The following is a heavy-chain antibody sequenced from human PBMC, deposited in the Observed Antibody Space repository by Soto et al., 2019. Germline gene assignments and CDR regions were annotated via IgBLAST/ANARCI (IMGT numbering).Heavy chain of an antibody. CDR2: INGYTGNT. V-gene: IGHV1-18*01. Sequence: ASVKVSCKASGYTFTIYGLSWVRQAPGQGLEWMGWINGYTGNTNYAQKFQGRVTMTTDTSTNTAYLDLWTLISDDTAVYYCARSWVTGKGGIDVWGQGNTVTGS. CDR1: GYTFTIYG. J-gene: IGHJ6*02. CDR3: ARSWVTGKGGIDV. D-gene: IGHD3-16*01.